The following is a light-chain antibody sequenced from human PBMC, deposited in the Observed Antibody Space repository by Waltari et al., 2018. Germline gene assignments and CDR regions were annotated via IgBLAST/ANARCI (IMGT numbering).Light chain of an antibody. V-gene: IGLV2-14*03. CDR3: SSFSSGSTPVV. Sequence: QSVLTQPASVSGSPGQSITIPCTGTSSDVGSYNFVSWYQQHPGKAPKLIIFNVSNRPSGVSNRFSGSKSGNTASLTISGLQAEDEADFYCSSFSSGSTPVVFGGGTMLTVL. CDR1: SSDVGSYNF. J-gene: IGLJ2*01. CDR2: NVS.